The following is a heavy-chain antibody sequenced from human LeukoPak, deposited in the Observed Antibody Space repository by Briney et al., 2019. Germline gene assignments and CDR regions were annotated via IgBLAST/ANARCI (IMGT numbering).Heavy chain of an antibody. J-gene: IGHJ4*02. CDR2: MYAAGST. D-gene: IGHD3-16*01. CDR1: GXDVSRNY. Sequence: GGSLRLSCAASGXDVSRNYMSWVRQAPGKGLESVSVMYAAGSTYYADSVRGRFTISRDTSKNTLYLQMNSLRVEDTAIYYCARAPYTTSWSNFDYWGQGTLVTVSP. CDR3: ARAPYTTSWSNFDY. V-gene: IGHV3-53*01.